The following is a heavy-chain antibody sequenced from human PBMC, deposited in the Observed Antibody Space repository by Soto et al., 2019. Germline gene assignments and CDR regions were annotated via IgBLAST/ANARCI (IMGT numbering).Heavy chain of an antibody. CDR2: IRNKPNNYAT. CDR3: ARAQYLADDAFAI. CDR1: GFTFSGSA. J-gene: IGHJ3*02. V-gene: IGHV3-73*01. D-gene: IGHD2-2*01. Sequence: GGSLRLSCAASGFTFSGSAMHWVRQASGKGLEWVGRIRNKPNNYATAYAASVKGRFTISRDDSRNTAYLQMNSLKTEDTAVYYCARAQYLADDAFAIWGQGAMVTVSS.